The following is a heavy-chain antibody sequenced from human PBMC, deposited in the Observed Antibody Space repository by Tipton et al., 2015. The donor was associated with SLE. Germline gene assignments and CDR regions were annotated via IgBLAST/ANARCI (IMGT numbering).Heavy chain of an antibody. CDR3: ARGKVAAAGNQNAFDI. J-gene: IGHJ3*02. D-gene: IGHD6-13*01. CDR1: GYTFASYD. CDR2: MNPNSGNT. Sequence: QVQLVQSGPEVKKPGASVKVSCKASGYTFASYDINWVRQATGQGLEWMGWMNPNSGNTGYAQKFQGRVTITRNTSISTAYMELSSLRSEDTAVYYCARGKVAAAGNQNAFDIWGQGTMVTVSS. V-gene: IGHV1-8*03.